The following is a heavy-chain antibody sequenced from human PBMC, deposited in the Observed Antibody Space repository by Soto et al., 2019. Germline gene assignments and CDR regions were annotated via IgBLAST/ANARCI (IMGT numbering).Heavy chain of an antibody. CDR2: IRSKAYGGTT. CDR1: GFIFRNSW. J-gene: IGHJ3*02. D-gene: IGHD2-15*01. Sequence: GGSLRLSCAASGFIFRNSWMSWVRQAPGKGLEWVGRIRSKAYGGTTEYAASVKGRFTISRDDSKSIAYLQMNSLKTEDTAVYYCTRGQIVVVVAATSSAFDIWGQGTMVTVSS. CDR3: TRGQIVVVVAATSSAFDI. V-gene: IGHV3-49*04.